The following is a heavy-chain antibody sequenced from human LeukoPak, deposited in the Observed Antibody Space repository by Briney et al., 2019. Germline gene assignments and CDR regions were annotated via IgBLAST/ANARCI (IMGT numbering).Heavy chain of an antibody. CDR1: GFTFSSYE. J-gene: IGHJ5*02. CDR2: ISSSGSTI. D-gene: IGHD3-22*01. V-gene: IGHV3-48*03. Sequence: PGGSLRLSCAASGFTFSSYEMNWVRQAPGKGREWVSYISSSGSTIYYADSVKGRFTISRDNAKNSLYLQMNSLRAEDTAVYYCARDLGTDYYDSSGYGGWFDPWGQGTLVTVSS. CDR3: ARDLGTDYYDSSGYGGWFDP.